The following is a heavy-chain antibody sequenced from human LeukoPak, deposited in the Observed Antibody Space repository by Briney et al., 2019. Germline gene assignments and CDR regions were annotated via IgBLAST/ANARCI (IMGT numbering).Heavy chain of an antibody. V-gene: IGHV1-46*01. J-gene: IGHJ3*02. CDR2: INPSGGST. Sequence: ASVEVSCKASGYTLTSYYMHWVRQAPGQGLEGMGIINPSGGSTSYARKFQGRVTMTTDTSTSTAYMELRSLRSDDTAVYYCARDGGCSSTTCYAFDIWGQGTMVTVSS. CDR3: ARDGGCSSTTCYAFDI. D-gene: IGHD2-2*01. CDR1: GYTLTSYY.